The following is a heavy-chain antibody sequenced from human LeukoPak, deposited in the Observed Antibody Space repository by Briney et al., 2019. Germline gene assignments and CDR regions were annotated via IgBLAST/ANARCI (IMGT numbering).Heavy chain of an antibody. Sequence: GGSLRLSCAASGFTFSSYAIHWVRQAPGKGLEWVSVISYDGNYKYYADSVTGRFTVSRDDSQSMLFLQMNSLRPEDTAVYYCARDATRYSSSWYHDAFDIWGQGTMVTVSS. D-gene: IGHD6-13*01. CDR2: ISYDGNYK. CDR1: GFTFSSYA. J-gene: IGHJ3*02. CDR3: ARDATRYSSSWYHDAFDI. V-gene: IGHV3-30-3*01.